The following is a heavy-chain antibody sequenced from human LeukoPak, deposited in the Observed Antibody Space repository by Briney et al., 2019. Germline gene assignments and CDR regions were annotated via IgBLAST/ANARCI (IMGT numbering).Heavy chain of an antibody. Sequence: GGSLRLSCAASGFTFRSYEMNWVRQAPGKGLEWVSYITSGGSTIYYADSVKGRFTISRDNAKNSLYLQMNSLRAEDTAVYYCARANYYDISGYDYWGQGTLVTVSS. CDR1: GFTFRSYE. CDR2: ITSGGSTI. CDR3: ARANYYDISGYDY. J-gene: IGHJ4*02. V-gene: IGHV3-48*03. D-gene: IGHD3-22*01.